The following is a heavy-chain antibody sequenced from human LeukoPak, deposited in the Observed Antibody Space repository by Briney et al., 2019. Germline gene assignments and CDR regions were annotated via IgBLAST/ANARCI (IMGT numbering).Heavy chain of an antibody. CDR1: GYTFTGYY. CDR2: INPNSGGT. CDR3: ARKGSTSHNGFDP. D-gene: IGHD2-2*01. Sequence: ASVKVSCKASGYTFTGYYMHWVRQAPGQGLEWMGWINPNSGGTNYAQKFQGRVTMTRDTSISTATIELSRLRSDDTAVYYCARKGSTSHNGFDPWGQGTLVTVSS. V-gene: IGHV1-2*02. J-gene: IGHJ5*02.